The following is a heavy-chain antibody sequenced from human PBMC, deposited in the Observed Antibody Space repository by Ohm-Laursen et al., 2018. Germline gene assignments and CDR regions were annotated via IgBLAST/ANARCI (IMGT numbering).Heavy chain of an antibody. CDR2: ISSSGTTI. D-gene: IGHD3-10*01. CDR3: ARVEARMVRGIIPRYYYYGMDV. Sequence: GSLRLSCSAAGFTFSTYTMNWVRQAPGKGLEWISYISSSGTTIYYADSVKGRFTISRDNAKNSLYLQMSNLRAEDTAVYYCARVEARMVRGIIPRYYYYGMDVWGQGTTVTVSS. J-gene: IGHJ6*02. CDR1: GFTFSTYT. V-gene: IGHV3-48*04.